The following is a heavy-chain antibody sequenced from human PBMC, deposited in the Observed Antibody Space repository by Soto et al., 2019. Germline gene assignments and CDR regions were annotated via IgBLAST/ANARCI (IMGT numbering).Heavy chain of an antibody. V-gene: IGHV4-34*01. CDR1: GGSFSGYY. CDR3: ARHGPIAAAGTVFGY. J-gene: IGHJ4*02. D-gene: IGHD6-13*01. CDR2: IYYSGST. Sequence: PSETLSLTCAVYGGSFSGYYWTWIRQPPGTGLEWIGSIYYSGSTYYNPSLKSRVTISVDTSKNQFSLKLSSVTAADTAVYYCARHGPIAAAGTVFGYWGQGTLVTVSS.